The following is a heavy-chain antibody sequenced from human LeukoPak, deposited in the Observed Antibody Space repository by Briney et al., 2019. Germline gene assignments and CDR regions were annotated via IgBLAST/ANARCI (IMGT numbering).Heavy chain of an antibody. J-gene: IGHJ4*02. CDR1: GFTVSSNY. CDR2: IYSGGTT. D-gene: IGHD6-13*01. Sequence: PGGSLRLSCAASGFTVSSNYMSWVRQAPGMGLEWVSVIYSGGTTYYADSVKGRFTISRDNSKNTLYLQVSSLRAEDTAVYFCARVYSSSWYKVFDYWGQGTLVTVSS. V-gene: IGHV3-53*01. CDR3: ARVYSSSWYKVFDY.